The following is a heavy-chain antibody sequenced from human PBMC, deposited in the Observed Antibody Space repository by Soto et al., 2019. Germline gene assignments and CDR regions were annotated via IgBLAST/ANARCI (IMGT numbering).Heavy chain of an antibody. CDR1: GFTVSSKY. V-gene: IGHV3-66*01. CDR2: IYMRGST. CDR3: ARDSLPGTRTWADH. J-gene: IGHJ4*02. D-gene: IGHD1-26*01. Sequence: ESGGGLVQPGESLRLSCAASGFTVSSKYMSWVRQAPGKGLEWVSIIYMRGSTFYADSVKGRFTISRDTSKNTLYLQMDHLTVQDTAMYYCARDSLPGTRTWADHWGQGTLVTVSS.